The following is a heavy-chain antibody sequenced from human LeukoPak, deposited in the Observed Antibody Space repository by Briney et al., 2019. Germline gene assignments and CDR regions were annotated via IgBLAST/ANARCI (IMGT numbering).Heavy chain of an antibody. CDR1: GDSISSYY. D-gene: IGHD3-22*01. J-gene: IGHJ4*02. V-gene: IGHV4-4*07. CDR3: ARMRRASLYDTIGHLVL. Sequence: PSETLSDTRTVSGDSISSYYWTWIRQPAGKGLEWIGRIYTSGTTNYNPSLKSRVTMSVDTSKNQLSLKLKSVTAADTAVYFCARMRRASLYDTIGHLVLWAQGSLVTVSS. CDR2: IYTSGTT.